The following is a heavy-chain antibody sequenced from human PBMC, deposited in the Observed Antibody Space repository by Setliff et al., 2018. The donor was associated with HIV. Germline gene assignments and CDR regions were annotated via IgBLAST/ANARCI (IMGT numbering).Heavy chain of an antibody. CDR1: GGSISTNSYY. J-gene: IGHJ4*02. D-gene: IGHD3-3*01. CDR3: ARVPFTTGFDY. CDR2: VYYSGST. Sequence: SETLSLTCTVSGGSISTNSYYWGWIRQPPGKGLEWIGYVYYSGSTKYNPSLKSRVTISVDTSKNHFSLKLSSVTAADTAVFYCARVPFTTGFDYWGQGILVTVSS. V-gene: IGHV4-61*05.